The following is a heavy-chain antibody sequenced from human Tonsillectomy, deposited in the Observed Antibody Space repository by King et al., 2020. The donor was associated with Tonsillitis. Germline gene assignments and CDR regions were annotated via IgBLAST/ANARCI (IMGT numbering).Heavy chain of an antibody. Sequence: QLVQSGAEVKKPGASLKVSCKASGYTFSDYYIHWVRQAPGQGLEWMGWIDPDSGGTNYAQKFQGRVTMTRDTSITTAYMELKRLISDDMAVYYCATGDRNYWGQGTLVTVSS. CDR3: ATGDRNY. CDR2: IDPDSGGT. J-gene: IGHJ4*02. CDR1: GYTFSDYY. V-gene: IGHV1-2*02.